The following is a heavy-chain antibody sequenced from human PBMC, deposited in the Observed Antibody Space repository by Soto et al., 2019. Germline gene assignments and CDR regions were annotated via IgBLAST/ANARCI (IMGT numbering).Heavy chain of an antibody. CDR2: ISSSSSYI. D-gene: IGHD5-18*01. CDR3: ARSRLQLWLGVEYFDY. J-gene: IGHJ4*02. CDR1: GFTFSSYS. V-gene: IGHV3-21*01. Sequence: GGSLRLSCAASGFTFSSYSMNWVRQAPGKGLEWVSSISSSSSYIYYADSVKGRFTISRDNAKNSLYLQMNSLRAEDTAVYYCARSRLQLWLGVEYFDYWGQGTLVTVSS.